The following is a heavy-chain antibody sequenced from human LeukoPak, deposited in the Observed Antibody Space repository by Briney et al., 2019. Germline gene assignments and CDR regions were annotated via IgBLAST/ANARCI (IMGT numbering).Heavy chain of an antibody. J-gene: IGHJ4*02. V-gene: IGHV4-34*01. CDR1: GGSFSGYY. CDR2: INHSGST. CDR3: ARGPLYSRGGYYFDS. Sequence: SETLSLTCAVYGGSFSGYYWSWIRQPPGKGLEWVGEINHSGSTNYNPSLKRRVTISVDTSKNQFSLKLSSVTAAATAVYYCARGPLYSRGGYYFDSWGQGTLVTVSS. D-gene: IGHD6-13*01.